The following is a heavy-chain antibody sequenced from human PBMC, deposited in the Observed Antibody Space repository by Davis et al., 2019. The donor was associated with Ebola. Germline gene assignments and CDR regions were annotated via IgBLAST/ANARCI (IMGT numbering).Heavy chain of an antibody. Sequence: PSETLSLTCTVSGVSISRHYSSWIRQPPGKRLEWIGSIYYTGSAYYNSSLNSRVTISVDTSKNQFSLKLSSVTAADTAMYYCAERGGSVWGQGTLVTVSS. CDR2: IYYTGSA. J-gene: IGHJ4*02. CDR1: GVSISRHY. CDR3: AERGGSV. V-gene: IGHV4-59*11. D-gene: IGHD3-16*01.